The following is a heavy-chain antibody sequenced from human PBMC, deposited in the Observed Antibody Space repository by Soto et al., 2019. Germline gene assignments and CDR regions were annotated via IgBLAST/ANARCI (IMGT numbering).Heavy chain of an antibody. CDR1: GGSVNSGNYY. CDR2: MRHSGGT. D-gene: IGHD1-1*01. J-gene: IGHJ3*02. Sequence: QVQLQQWGAGLLKPSETLSLTCAVFGGSVNSGNYYWSWIRQLPGKGLEWIGEMRHSGGTRFNPSLKLQVTISADTFKNQFSLKMRSVPAANTALYHCVRVERGTATTVGDGFDTWGPGTMVTLSS. CDR3: VRVERGTATTVGDGFDT. V-gene: IGHV4-34*01.